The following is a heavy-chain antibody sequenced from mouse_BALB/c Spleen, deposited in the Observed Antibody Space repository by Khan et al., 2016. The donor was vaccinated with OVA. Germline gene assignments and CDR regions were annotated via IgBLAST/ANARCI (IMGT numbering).Heavy chain of an antibody. CDR3: ASRVDIYDTYYGYTMDY. CDR2: IDPANGNT. Sequence: VQLKQSGAELVKPGASVKLSCTASGFNIKDTYMHWVKQRPEQGLEWIGRIDPANGNTQYDPTFQGKATITADTSSNTAYLQLSSLTSEDTAVYYCASRVDIYDTYYGYTMDYWGQGTSVTVSS. D-gene: IGHD2-3*01. CDR1: GFNIKDTY. J-gene: IGHJ4*01. V-gene: IGHV14-3*02.